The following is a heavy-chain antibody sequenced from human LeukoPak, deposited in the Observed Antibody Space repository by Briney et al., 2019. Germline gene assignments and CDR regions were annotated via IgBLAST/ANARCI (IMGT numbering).Heavy chain of an antibody. CDR2: IGSSSSTI. J-gene: IGHJ4*02. CDR1: EFTFSRYS. Sequence: GGTLRLSCAASEFTFSRYSMSWVRQAPGKGLEWVSYIGSSSSTIYYADSVRGRSTISRDNAKNSLYLQMNSLRDEDTAVYYCARERLTKLDYWGQGTLVTVSS. CDR3: ARERLTKLDY. D-gene: IGHD3-9*01. V-gene: IGHV3-48*02.